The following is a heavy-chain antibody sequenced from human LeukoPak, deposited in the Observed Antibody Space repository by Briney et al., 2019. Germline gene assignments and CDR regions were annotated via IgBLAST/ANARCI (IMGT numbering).Heavy chain of an antibody. V-gene: IGHV4-34*01. CDR2: IKHSGST. D-gene: IGHD5-12*01. CDR1: GGSFSGYY. Sequence: SETLSLTCAVYGGSFSGYYWSWIRQPPGKGLEWIGEIKHSGSTNYNPSLKSRVTISVDTSKNQFSLKLSSVTAADTAVYYCARGPREGGYEQNPSRYYYYYMDVWGKGTTVTVSS. CDR3: ARGPREGGYEQNPSRYYYYYMDV. J-gene: IGHJ6*03.